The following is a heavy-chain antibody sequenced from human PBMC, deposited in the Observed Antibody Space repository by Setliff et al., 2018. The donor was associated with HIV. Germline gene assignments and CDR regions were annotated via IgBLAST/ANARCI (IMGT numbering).Heavy chain of an antibody. CDR1: GFSFSRYW. D-gene: IGHD3-10*01. CDR3: ARGYYGSDLQNAMDV. Sequence: PGGSLRLSCAASGFSFSRYWMSWVRQAPGKGLEWVASIDHFGSEENYVDSVKGRFTISRDNSKNTLYLQMNSLRAEDTAVYYCARGYYGSDLQNAMDVWGQGTTVTVSS. V-gene: IGHV3-7*02. J-gene: IGHJ6*02. CDR2: IDHFGSEE.